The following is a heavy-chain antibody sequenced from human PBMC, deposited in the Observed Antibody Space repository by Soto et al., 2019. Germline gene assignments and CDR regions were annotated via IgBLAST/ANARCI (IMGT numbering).Heavy chain of an antibody. Sequence: QVQLQESGPGLVKPSETLSLTCTVSGGSIISGYWSWIRQPPGKGLEWVGYISYSGNTNYNPSLKCRVTMSVDTPKNQFALRLSSVTTADTAVYYCAGLTGYAGSPIDYWGQGTLVTVSS. CDR3: AGLTGYAGSPIDY. CDR1: GGSIISGY. CDR2: ISYSGNT. J-gene: IGHJ4*02. V-gene: IGHV4-59*01. D-gene: IGHD2-15*01.